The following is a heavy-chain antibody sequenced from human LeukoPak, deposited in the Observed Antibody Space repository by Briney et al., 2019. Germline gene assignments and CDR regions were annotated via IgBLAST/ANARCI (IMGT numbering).Heavy chain of an antibody. J-gene: IGHJ3*02. V-gene: IGHV3-21*01. CDR2: ISGSSSHV. CDR3: ARDQYYSDSSGYPYDI. D-gene: IGHD3-22*01. Sequence: GGSLRLSCEASGISFSIYNMNWVRLAPGKGLEWVSSISGSSSHVWYADSVKGRFTSSRDNAKNSLYLQMSSLRVEDTAVYYCARDQYYSDSSGYPYDIWGQGTMVTVSS. CDR1: GISFSIYN.